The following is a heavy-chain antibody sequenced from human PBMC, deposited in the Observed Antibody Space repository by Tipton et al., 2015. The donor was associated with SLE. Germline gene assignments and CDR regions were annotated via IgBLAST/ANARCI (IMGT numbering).Heavy chain of an antibody. CDR1: GDSLSDYY. D-gene: IGHD1-1*01. J-gene: IGHJ4*02. CDR3: ARHRRTGTAWGPGFDY. Sequence: TLSLTCAVYGDSLSDYYWTWIRQPPGKGLEWIGEISHIGRTIYNPSLKSRVTISIDTSKNQFSLRLSSVSAADTAVYYCARHRRTGTAWGPGFDYWGQGTLVIVSS. CDR2: ISHIGRT. V-gene: IGHV4-34*01.